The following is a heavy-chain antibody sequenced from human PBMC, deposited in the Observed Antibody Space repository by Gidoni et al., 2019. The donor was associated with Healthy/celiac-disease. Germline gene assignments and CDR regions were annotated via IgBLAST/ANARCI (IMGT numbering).Heavy chain of an antibody. Sequence: QVQLVQSGAEVKKPGASVQVSCKASGYTFTSYDINWVRQATGQGLEWMGWMNPNSGNTGYEQKFQGRVTMTRNTSISTAYMELSSLRSEDTAVYYCARGEGLLWFGESRYYGMDVWGQGTTVTVSS. V-gene: IGHV1-8*01. CDR1: GYTFTSYD. CDR3: ARGEGLLWFGESRYYGMDV. D-gene: IGHD3-10*01. CDR2: MNPNSGNT. J-gene: IGHJ6*02.